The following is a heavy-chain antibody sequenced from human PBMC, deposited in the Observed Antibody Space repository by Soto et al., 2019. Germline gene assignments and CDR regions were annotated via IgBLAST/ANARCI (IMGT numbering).Heavy chain of an antibody. J-gene: IGHJ4*02. Sequence: EVQLLESGGGLVQPGGSLRLSCAASGFTFNNYAMNWVRQAPGKGLEWVSVISGAVRSTSYADSVKCRFNISRDNSKNTLSMQMNSLRAEDTAVYYCAKASAGGATNLLLAFWGQGTLVTVSS. V-gene: IGHV3-23*01. CDR2: ISGAVRST. D-gene: IGHD1-26*01. CDR3: AKASAGGATNLLLAF. CDR1: GFTFNNYA.